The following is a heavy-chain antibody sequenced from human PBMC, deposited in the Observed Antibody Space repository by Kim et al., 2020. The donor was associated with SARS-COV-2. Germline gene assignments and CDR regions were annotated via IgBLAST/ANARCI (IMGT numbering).Heavy chain of an antibody. Sequence: GYAQKFQGQATMTRNTSISTAYMDLSSLRSEDTAVYYCADRRGSGYGIDYWGQGTLVTVSS. CDR3: ADRRGSGYGIDY. D-gene: IGHD3-22*01. J-gene: IGHJ4*02. V-gene: IGHV1-8*01.